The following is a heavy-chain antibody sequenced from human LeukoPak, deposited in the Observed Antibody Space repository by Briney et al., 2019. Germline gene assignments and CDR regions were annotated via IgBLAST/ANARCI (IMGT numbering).Heavy chain of an antibody. V-gene: IGHV4-4*07. Sequence: SETLSLTCTVAGGSISSFYWRWIRQAAGKGPEWIERIYTSGSTNYNPSLKSRVTMSVDTSKNQFSLKLSSVTAADTAVYYCARSTGVFNYYDSRGGAFDIWGQGTMVTVSS. CDR2: IYTSGST. D-gene: IGHD3-22*01. J-gene: IGHJ3*02. CDR3: ARSTGVFNYYDSRGGAFDI. CDR1: GGSISSFY.